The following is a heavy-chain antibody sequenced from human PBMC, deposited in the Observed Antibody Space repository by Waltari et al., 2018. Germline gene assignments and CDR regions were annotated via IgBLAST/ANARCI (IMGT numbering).Heavy chain of an antibody. CDR1: GFTFSSYA. V-gene: IGHV3-23*01. J-gene: IGHJ3*02. D-gene: IGHD3-22*01. Sequence: EVQLLESGGGLVQPGGSLRLSCAASGFTFSSYAMSWVRQAPGKGLEWVSAISGSGGSTYYADSVKGRFTISRDNSKNTLYLQMNSLRAEDTAVYYCAKVADDSSGYYYVEDAFDIWGQGTMVTVSS. CDR3: AKVADDSSGYYYVEDAFDI. CDR2: ISGSGGST.